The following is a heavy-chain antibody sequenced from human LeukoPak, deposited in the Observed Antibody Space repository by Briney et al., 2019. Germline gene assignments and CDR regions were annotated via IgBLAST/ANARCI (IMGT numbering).Heavy chain of an antibody. V-gene: IGHV4-4*07. J-gene: IGHJ5*02. D-gene: IGHD3-9*01. Sequence: SETLSLTCTVSGGSINSYYWSWIRQPAGKGLEWIGRIYTSGSTNYNPSLKSRVTMSVDTSKNQFSLKLSSVTAADTAVYYCARYFDWLLWSWFDPWGQGTLVTVSS. CDR2: IYTSGST. CDR1: GGSINSYY. CDR3: ARYFDWLLWSWFDP.